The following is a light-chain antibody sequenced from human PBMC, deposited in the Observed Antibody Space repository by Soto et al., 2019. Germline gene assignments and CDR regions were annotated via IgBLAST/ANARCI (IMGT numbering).Light chain of an antibody. J-gene: IGLJ3*02. Sequence: QSVLTKPHSVSAAPGQTVTISCSGSSSNIGNNYVSWYQQLPGPAPKLLIYDNNKRPSGIPDRFSGSKSGTSATLGITGLQTGDEADDYCGTWYSSMSAVGWVFGGGTKLTVL. CDR2: DNN. CDR1: SSNIGNNY. CDR3: GTWYSSMSAVGWV. V-gene: IGLV1-51*01.